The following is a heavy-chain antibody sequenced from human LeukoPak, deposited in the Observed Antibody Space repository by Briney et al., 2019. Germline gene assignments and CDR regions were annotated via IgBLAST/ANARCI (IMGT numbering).Heavy chain of an antibody. J-gene: IGHJ4*02. CDR1: GGSFSGYY. V-gene: IGHV4-34*01. Sequence: SETLSLTCAVYGGSFSGYYWSWIRQPPGKGLEWIGEINHSGSTNYNPSLKSRVTISVDTSKNQFSLKLSSVTAADTAVYYCARCRRFPTPVTTKIDYLGQGT. CDR2: INHSGST. D-gene: IGHD4-17*01. CDR3: ARCRRFPTPVTTKIDY.